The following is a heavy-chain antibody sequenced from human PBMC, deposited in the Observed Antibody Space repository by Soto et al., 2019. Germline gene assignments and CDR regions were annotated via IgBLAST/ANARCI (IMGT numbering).Heavy chain of an antibody. CDR2: IYYSGST. D-gene: IGHD3-3*01. J-gene: IGHJ4*02. V-gene: IGHV4-30-4*01. Sequence: SETLSLTCTVPGGSISSGDYYWSWIRQPPGKGLEWIGYIYYSGSTSYNPSLQSRVTISLDTSKNQFSLKLSSVTAADTAVYYCARGDTIFGVVFPPDYWGQGTLVTVSS. CDR3: ARGDTIFGVVFPPDY. CDR1: GGSISSGDYY.